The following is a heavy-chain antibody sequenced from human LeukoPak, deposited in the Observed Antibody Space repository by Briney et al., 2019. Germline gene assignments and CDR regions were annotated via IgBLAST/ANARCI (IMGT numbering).Heavy chain of an antibody. CDR3: ARRRGYYDSSGYYGHFDY. CDR2: IYYSGST. Sequence: PSETLSLTCTVSGGSISSYYWSWIRQPPVKGLEWIGYIYYSGSTNYNPSLKSRVTISVGTSKNQFSLKLSSVTAADTAVYYCARRRGYYDSSGYYGHFDYWGQGTLVTVSS. V-gene: IGHV4-59*01. D-gene: IGHD3-22*01. J-gene: IGHJ4*02. CDR1: GGSISSYY.